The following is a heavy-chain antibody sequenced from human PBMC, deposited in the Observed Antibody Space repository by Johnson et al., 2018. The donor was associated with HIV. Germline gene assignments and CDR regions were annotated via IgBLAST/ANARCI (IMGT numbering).Heavy chain of an antibody. CDR3: ARDSYNFWSGYPDAFDI. Sequence: QVQLVESGGGLVKPGGSLRLSCAASGFTFSDYYMSWIRQAPGKGLEWVSYISSSGSTIYYADSVKGRLTISRDNAKKSLYLQMNSLRAEDTAVYYCARDSYNFWSGYPDAFDIWGQGTMVTVSS. V-gene: IGHV3-11*04. CDR2: ISSSGSTI. J-gene: IGHJ3*02. D-gene: IGHD3-3*01. CDR1: GFTFSDYY.